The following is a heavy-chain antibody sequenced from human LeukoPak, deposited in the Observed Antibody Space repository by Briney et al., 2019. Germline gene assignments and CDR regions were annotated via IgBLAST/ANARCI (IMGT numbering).Heavy chain of an antibody. CDR2: IYYSGST. Sequence: SETLSLTCTVSGGSISSYYWSWIRQPPGKGLEWIGYIYYSGSTNYNPSLKSRVTISVDTPKNQFSLKLSSVTAADTAVYYCARETGYCSGGSCSGNYYYYYGMDVWGQGTTVTVSS. CDR3: ARETGYCSGGSCSGNYYYYYGMDV. CDR1: GGSISSYY. J-gene: IGHJ6*02. V-gene: IGHV4-59*01. D-gene: IGHD2-15*01.